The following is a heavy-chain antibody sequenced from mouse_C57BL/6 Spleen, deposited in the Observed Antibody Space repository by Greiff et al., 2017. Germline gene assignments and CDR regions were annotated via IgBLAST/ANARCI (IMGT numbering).Heavy chain of an antibody. CDR3: ARPLITTVVAPFDY. J-gene: IGHJ2*01. D-gene: IGHD1-1*01. Sequence: QQSHGKSLEWIGDITPNNGGTSYNQKFKGKATLTVDKSSSTAYMELRSLTSEDSAVYYCARPLITTVVAPFDYWGQGTTLTVSS. V-gene: IGHV1-26*01. CDR2: ITPNNGGT.